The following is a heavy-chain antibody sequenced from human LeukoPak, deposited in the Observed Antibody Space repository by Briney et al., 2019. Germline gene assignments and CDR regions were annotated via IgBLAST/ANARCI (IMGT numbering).Heavy chain of an antibody. J-gene: IGHJ4*02. CDR1: GFPFSSYW. Sequence: GGSLRFSCVASGFPFSSYWMTWVRQAPGKGLEWVANIKQDGSKKSYVDSVKGRFTISRDNAKNSLYLRMNSLRAEDTAIYYCTRVGYIDEGIDYWGQGTLVTVSS. D-gene: IGHD5-24*01. V-gene: IGHV3-7*04. CDR2: IKQDGSKK. CDR3: TRVGYIDEGIDY.